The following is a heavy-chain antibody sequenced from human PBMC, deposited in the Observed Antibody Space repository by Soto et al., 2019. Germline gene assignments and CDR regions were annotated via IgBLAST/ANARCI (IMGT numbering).Heavy chain of an antibody. D-gene: IGHD3-22*01. CDR1: GGSISSGGYY. J-gene: IGHJ4*02. CDR2: IYYSGST. Sequence: QVQLQESGPGLVKPSQTLSLTCTVSGGSISSGGYYWSWIRQHPGKGLEWIGYIYYSGSTYYNPSLKSRVTRSVDPSKNQFSLKLSSVTAADTAVYYCARDLGYDSSGYYLVYWGQGTLVTVSS. V-gene: IGHV4-31*03. CDR3: ARDLGYDSSGYYLVY.